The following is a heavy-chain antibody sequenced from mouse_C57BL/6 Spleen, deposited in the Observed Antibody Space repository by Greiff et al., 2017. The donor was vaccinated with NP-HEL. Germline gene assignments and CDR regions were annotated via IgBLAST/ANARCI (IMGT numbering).Heavy chain of an antibody. V-gene: IGHV1-5*01. Sequence: VQLQQSGTVLARPGASVKMSCKTSGYTFTSYWMHWVKQRPGQGLEWIGAIYPGNSDTSYNQKFKGKAKLTAVTSASTTYMELSSLTNEDSAVYYCTRGFYYYGSSYWYFDVWGTGTTVTVSS. J-gene: IGHJ1*03. CDR2: IYPGNSDT. CDR1: GYTFTSYW. D-gene: IGHD1-1*01. CDR3: TRGFYYYGSSYWYFDV.